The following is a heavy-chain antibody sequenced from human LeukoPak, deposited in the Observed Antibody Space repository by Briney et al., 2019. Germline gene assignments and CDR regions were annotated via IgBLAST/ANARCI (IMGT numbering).Heavy chain of an antibody. V-gene: IGHV1-18*01. CDR3: ARDYYDILTGYYGYYYYGMDV. CDR2: ISAYNGNT. CDR1: GYTLTSYG. D-gene: IGHD3-9*01. Sequence: ASVKVSCKASGYTLTSYGISWVRQAPGQGLEWMGWISAYNGNTNYAQKLQGRVTMTIDTSTSTAYMELRSLRSDDTAVYYCARDYYDILTGYYGYYYYGMDVWGQGTTVTVPS. J-gene: IGHJ6*02.